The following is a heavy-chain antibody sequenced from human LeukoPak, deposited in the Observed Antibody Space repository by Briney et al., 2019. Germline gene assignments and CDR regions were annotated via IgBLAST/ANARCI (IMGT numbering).Heavy chain of an antibody. V-gene: IGHV3-43*02. J-gene: IGHJ4*02. CDR2: ISGDGGST. CDR1: GFIFDNYA. Sequence: GGSLRLSCAAPGFIFDNYAIHWVRQAPGKGLEWVSLISGDGGSTFYSDSVRGRFTISRDNTRKSLSLQMSSLRSEDTALYYCARESETSGWYDYWGQGTLVTVSS. D-gene: IGHD6-19*01. CDR3: ARESETSGWYDY.